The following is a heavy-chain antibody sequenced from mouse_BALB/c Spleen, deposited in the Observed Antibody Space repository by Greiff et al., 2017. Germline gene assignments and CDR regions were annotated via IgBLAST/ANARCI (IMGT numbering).Heavy chain of an antibody. Sequence: EVQRVESGGGLVQPGGSRKLSCAASGFTFSSFGMHWVRQAPEKGLEWVAYISSGSSTIYYADTVKGRFTISRDNPKNTLFLQMTSLRSEDTAMYYCARSGYYGSSYYAMDYWGQGTSVTVSS. D-gene: IGHD1-1*01. CDR1: GFTFSSFG. CDR3: ARSGYYGSSYYAMDY. J-gene: IGHJ4*01. CDR2: ISSGSSTI. V-gene: IGHV5-17*02.